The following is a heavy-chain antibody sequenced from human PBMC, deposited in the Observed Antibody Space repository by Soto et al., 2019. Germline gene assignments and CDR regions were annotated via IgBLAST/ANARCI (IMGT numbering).Heavy chain of an antibody. D-gene: IGHD3-3*01. Sequence: ASVKVCCKASGYKFTGYGIGWVRQAPGQGLEWMGWISAYNGNPSYAQKFQGRVTMTTDTSTSKAYMELRRLRAYDTAVYFCARVFRFAGESAGFDYLAQGTLGTVSS. CDR2: ISAYNGNP. CDR1: GYKFTGYG. J-gene: IGHJ4*02. CDR3: ARVFRFAGESAGFDY. V-gene: IGHV1-18*01.